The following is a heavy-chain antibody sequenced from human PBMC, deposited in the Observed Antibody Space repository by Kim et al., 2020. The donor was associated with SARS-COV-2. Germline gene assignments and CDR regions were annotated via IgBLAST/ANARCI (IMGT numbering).Heavy chain of an antibody. CDR3: TRAKVATNAFDS. V-gene: IGHV3-74*03. J-gene: IGHJ4*02. CDR2: T. D-gene: IGHD1-1*01. Sequence: TAYADSVKGRFTVSRENAKNTVYLQMNRLSADDTAVYYCTRAKVATNAFDSWGQGILVTVSS.